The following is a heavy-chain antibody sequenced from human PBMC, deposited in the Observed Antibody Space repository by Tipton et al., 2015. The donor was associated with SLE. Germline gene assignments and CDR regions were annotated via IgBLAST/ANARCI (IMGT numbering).Heavy chain of an antibody. Sequence: TLSLTCSVSGGSITSSSHYWGWIRQPPGKGLEWVGAIYHSGATYYNPSLKSRVSVSLDTSKKELSLSLSSVTAADTAVYYCARCDGYNCLRGFDYWGQGTLVTVSS. CDR1: GGSITSSSHY. CDR3: ARCDGYNCLRGFDY. CDR2: IYHSGAT. V-gene: IGHV4-39*07. J-gene: IGHJ4*02. D-gene: IGHD5-24*01.